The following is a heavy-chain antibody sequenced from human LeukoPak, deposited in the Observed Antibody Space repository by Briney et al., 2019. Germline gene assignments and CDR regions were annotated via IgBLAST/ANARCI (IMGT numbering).Heavy chain of an antibody. Sequence: SSVKVSCKASGGTFSSCAISWVRQAPGQGLEWMGRIIPIFGTTNYAQKFQGRVTITTDESTSTAYMELSSLRSEDTAVYYCTIAAAGTWPFDYWGQGTLVTVSS. CDR2: IIPIFGTT. D-gene: IGHD6-13*01. CDR3: TIAAAGTWPFDY. V-gene: IGHV1-69*05. CDR1: GGTFSSCA. J-gene: IGHJ4*02.